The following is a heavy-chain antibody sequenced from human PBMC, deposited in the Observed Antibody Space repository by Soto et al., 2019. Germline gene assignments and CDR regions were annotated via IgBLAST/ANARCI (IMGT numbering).Heavy chain of an antibody. CDR1: GFTFINYA. Sequence: EVQLLESGGGLVQPGGSLRLSCVGSGFTFINYAMNWVRQTPGKGLEWVSTISGGGDRTFDADTVKGRFTISRDNSKKTVILQMTSLRADDTAVYYCARKAWGSTSRPDCWYFDLWGRGTRSLSPQ. V-gene: IGHV3-23*01. CDR2: ISGGGDRT. CDR3: ARKAWGSTSRPDCWYFDL. D-gene: IGHD2-2*01. J-gene: IGHJ2*01.